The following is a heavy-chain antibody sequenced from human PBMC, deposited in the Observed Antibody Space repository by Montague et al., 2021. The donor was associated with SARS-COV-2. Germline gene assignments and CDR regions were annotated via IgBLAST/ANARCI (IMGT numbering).Heavy chain of an antibody. J-gene: IGHJ6*02. Sequence: YADXVKSRITIDPDTSKNQVSLQLRSVTPDDTAVYFCVRVIHLVMGMDVWGQGTTVTVSS. CDR3: VRVIHLVMGMDV. D-gene: IGHD2-21*01. V-gene: IGHV6-1*01.